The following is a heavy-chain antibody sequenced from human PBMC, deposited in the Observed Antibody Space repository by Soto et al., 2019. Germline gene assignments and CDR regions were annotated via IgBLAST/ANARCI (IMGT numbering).Heavy chain of an antibody. CDR2: ISWDGGST. Sequence: GGSLRLSCAASGFPFDDYTMHWVRQAPGKGLEWVSLISWDGGSTYYADSVKGRFTISRDNSKNSLYLQMNSLRTEDTALYYCAKDLTLREDGMDVWGQGTTVTVSS. CDR3: AKDLTLREDGMDV. J-gene: IGHJ6*02. V-gene: IGHV3-43*01. CDR1: GFPFDDYT.